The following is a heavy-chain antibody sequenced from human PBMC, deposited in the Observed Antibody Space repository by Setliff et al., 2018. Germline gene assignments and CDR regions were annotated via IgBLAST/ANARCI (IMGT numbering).Heavy chain of an antibody. V-gene: IGHV3-11*04. Sequence: GGSLRLSCAASGFRFSDLYMSWVRQVPGKGLEWLSKISGDGNTVYYADSVRGRFTISRDNAKNSLYLQMNSLRAEDSAVYYCARGLPGSGYSSGVLDFWGQGTMVTVSS. J-gene: IGHJ4*03. CDR3: ARGLPGSGYSSGVLDF. CDR2: ISGDGNTV. CDR1: GFRFSDLY. D-gene: IGHD3-9*01.